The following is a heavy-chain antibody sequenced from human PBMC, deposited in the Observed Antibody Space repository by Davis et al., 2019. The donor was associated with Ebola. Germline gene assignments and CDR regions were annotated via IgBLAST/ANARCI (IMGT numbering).Heavy chain of an antibody. V-gene: IGHV3-48*02. Sequence: GGSLRLSCAASGFSFSSYGLNWVRRAPGKGLEWVSLISSSRGTTYYADSVKGRFTISRDNGKNSLYLQMNSLRDEDTAVYHCAREGRYGPCYFDYWGQGTLVTVSS. CDR3: AREGRYGPCYFDY. D-gene: IGHD4-17*01. J-gene: IGHJ4*02. CDR2: ISSSRGTT. CDR1: GFSFSSYG.